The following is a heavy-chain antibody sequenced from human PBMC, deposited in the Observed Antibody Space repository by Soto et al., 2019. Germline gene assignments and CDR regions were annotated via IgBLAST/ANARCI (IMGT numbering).Heavy chain of an antibody. CDR2: IFSNDEK. J-gene: IGHJ6*02. D-gene: IGHD5-18*01. V-gene: IGHV2-26*01. Sequence: QVTLKESGPVLVNPTETLTLTCTVSGFSLSNARMGVSWIRQPPGEALEWLAHIFSNDEKSYSTSLKSRLTISKDTSKSQVVLTMTNMDPVDTATYYCARIRGYSYFNYYYGMDVWGQGTTVTVSS. CDR1: GFSLSNARMG. CDR3: ARIRGYSYFNYYYGMDV.